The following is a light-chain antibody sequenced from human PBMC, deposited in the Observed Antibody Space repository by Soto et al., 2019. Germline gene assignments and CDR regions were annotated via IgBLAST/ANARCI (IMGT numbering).Light chain of an antibody. V-gene: IGLV1-51*01. CDR1: SSNIGDNY. CDR3: ETWDSSLSVVL. CDR2: DNS. Sequence: QSVLTQPPSVSAASGQKVTISCSGSSSNIGDNYISWHQQLPGTAPKVLIYDNSKRPSGIPDRFSASKSGTSATLVITGLQAGDEADYYCETWDSSLSVVLFGGGTKLTVL. J-gene: IGLJ2*01.